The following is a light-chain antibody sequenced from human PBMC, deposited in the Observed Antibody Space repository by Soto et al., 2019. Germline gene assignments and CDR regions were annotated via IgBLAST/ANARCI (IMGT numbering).Light chain of an antibody. Sequence: EIVLTQSPGTLSLSPGERATLSCRSSQSVSSSYLAWYQQKPGQAPRLLIYGASSRATGIPDRFSGSGSGTDFTLTISSLEPEDFAVYYCQQYGSSITVGQGTRLEIK. CDR3: QQYGSSIT. J-gene: IGKJ5*01. V-gene: IGKV3-20*01. CDR1: QSVSSSY. CDR2: GAS.